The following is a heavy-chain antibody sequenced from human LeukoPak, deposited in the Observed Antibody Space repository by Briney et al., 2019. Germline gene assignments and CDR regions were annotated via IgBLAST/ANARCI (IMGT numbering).Heavy chain of an antibody. CDR1: GYSISSGYY. Sequence: SETLSLTCTVSGYSISSGYYWGWIRQPPGKGLEWIGSIYHSGSTYYNPSLKSRVTISVDTSKNQFSLKLSSVTAADTAVYYCATLLYYYGSGPNWFDPWGQGTLVTVSS. V-gene: IGHV4-38-2*02. CDR2: IYHSGST. J-gene: IGHJ5*02. D-gene: IGHD3-10*01. CDR3: ATLLYYYGSGPNWFDP.